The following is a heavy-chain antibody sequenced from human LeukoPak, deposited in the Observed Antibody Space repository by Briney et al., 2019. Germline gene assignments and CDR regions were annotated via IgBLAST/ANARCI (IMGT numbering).Heavy chain of an antibody. J-gene: IGHJ3*02. Sequence: SETPSLTCTVSGGSIRSHYWSWIRQPAGKGLEWIGRIYTSESTNYNPSLKSRVTLSIDTSKNQFSLKLSSVTAADTAVYYCATSVTTAGWLEGAFDIWGRGTMVTVSS. CDR3: ATSVTTAGWLEGAFDI. CDR1: GGSIRSHY. V-gene: IGHV4-4*07. D-gene: IGHD6-13*01. CDR2: IYTSEST.